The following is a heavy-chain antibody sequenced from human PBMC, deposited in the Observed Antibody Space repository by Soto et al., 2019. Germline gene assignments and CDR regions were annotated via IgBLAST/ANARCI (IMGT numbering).Heavy chain of an antibody. CDR2: IYYSGST. CDR1: GGSISSGGYY. Sequence: KPSETLSLTCTVSGGSISSGGYYWSWIRQHPGKGLEWIGYIYYSGSTYYNPSLKSRVTISVDTSKNQFSLKLSSVTAADTAVYYCASSIRAAASFDYWGQGTLVTVSS. D-gene: IGHD6-13*01. J-gene: IGHJ4*02. V-gene: IGHV4-31*03. CDR3: ASSIRAAASFDY.